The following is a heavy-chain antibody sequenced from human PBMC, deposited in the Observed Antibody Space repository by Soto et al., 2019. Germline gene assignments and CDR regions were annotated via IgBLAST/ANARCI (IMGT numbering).Heavy chain of an antibody. CDR3: AIVYSSTYRRNFLAY. CDR2: INPSGGST. V-gene: IGHV1-46*03. D-gene: IGHD6-13*01. Sequence: ASVKVSCKASGGTFSSYTISWVRQAPGQGLEWMGIINPSGGSTSYAQKFQGRVTMTRDTSTSTVYMELSSLRSEDTAVYYCAIVYSSTYRRNFLAYCGQGSLVPGSS. J-gene: IGHJ1*01. CDR1: GGTFSSYT.